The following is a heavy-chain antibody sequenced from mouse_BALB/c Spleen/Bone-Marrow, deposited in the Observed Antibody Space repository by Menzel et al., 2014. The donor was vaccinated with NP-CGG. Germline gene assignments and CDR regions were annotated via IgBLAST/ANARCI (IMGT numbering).Heavy chain of an antibody. CDR3: ASVYDYGRGYAMDY. CDR1: GYAFSNYG. D-gene: IGHD2-4*01. Sequence: LEESGAELLRPGSSVKISCKASGYAFSNYGMNWVKQRPGQGLEWIGQIYPGDGETNYNGEFEGRVTLTADKSSSTAYMQVSSLTSEDSAVYFCASVYDYGRGYAMDYWGQGTSVTVSS. V-gene: IGHV1-80*01. CDR2: IYPGDGET. J-gene: IGHJ4*01.